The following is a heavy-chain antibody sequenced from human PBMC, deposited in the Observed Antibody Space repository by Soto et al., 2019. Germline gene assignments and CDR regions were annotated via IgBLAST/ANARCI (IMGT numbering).Heavy chain of an antibody. V-gene: IGHV5-51*01. CDR2: IYPGDSDT. CDR1: GYSFTSYW. D-gene: IGHD2-15*01. Sequence: GESLKISCKGPGYSFTSYWIGWVRQMPGKGLEWMGIIYPGDSDTRYSPSFQGQVTISADKSISTAYLQWSSLKASDTAMYYCARIGYCSGGSCPYFDYWGQGTLVTVSS. J-gene: IGHJ4*02. CDR3: ARIGYCSGGSCPYFDY.